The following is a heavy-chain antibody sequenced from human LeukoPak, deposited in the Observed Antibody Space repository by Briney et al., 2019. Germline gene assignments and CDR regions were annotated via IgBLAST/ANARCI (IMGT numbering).Heavy chain of an antibody. Sequence: GGSLRLSCAASGFTFSNYDMHWVRQAPGKGLEWVALIWYDGSNEYYADSVKGRFTISRDNSKNTLYLQINSLRAEDTAVYYCARDQSHYTAPGDYWGQGTLVTVSS. CDR2: IWYDGSNE. J-gene: IGHJ4*02. D-gene: IGHD3-10*01. V-gene: IGHV3-33*01. CDR1: GFTFSNYD. CDR3: ARDQSHYTAPGDY.